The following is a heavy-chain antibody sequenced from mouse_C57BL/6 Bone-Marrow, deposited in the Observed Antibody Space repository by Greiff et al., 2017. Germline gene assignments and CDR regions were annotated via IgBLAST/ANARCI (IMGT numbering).Heavy chain of an antibody. J-gene: IGHJ2*01. D-gene: IGHD1-1*01. Sequence: QVQLQQSGPGLVQPSQSLSITCTVSGFSLTSYGVHWVRQSPGKGLEWLGVIWSGGSTDYNAAFISRLSISKDNSKSQVFFKMNSLQADDTTIYYCAREALYCGSSNMYYFDYWGQGTTLTVSS. CDR3: AREALYCGSSNMYYFDY. CDR2: IWSGGST. V-gene: IGHV2-2*01. CDR1: GFSLTSYG.